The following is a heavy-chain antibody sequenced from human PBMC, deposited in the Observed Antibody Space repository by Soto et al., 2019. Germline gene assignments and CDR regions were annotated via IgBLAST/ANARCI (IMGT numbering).Heavy chain of an antibody. D-gene: IGHD2-21*02. J-gene: IGHJ3*02. CDR1: GGFVSSGNYY. CDR2: MSHSGGT. V-gene: IGHV4-34*01. CDR3: ARVERGTATTVVDAFDI. Sequence: QEQLQQWGAGLLKPSETLSLTCAVYGGFVSSGNYYWSWIRQPPGKGLEWIGEMSHSGGTHFNPSLKGRVTISVDTSKNQFSLKMSSVTAADTSLYYCARVERGTATTVVDAFDIWGPGTMVTVSS.